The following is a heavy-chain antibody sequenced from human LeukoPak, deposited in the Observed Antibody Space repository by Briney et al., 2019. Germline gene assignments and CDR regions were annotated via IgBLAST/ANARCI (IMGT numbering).Heavy chain of an antibody. CDR2: INTDGSST. Sequence: PGGSLRLSCVASGFTFSSSWMSWVRQAPGKGLVWVSRINTDGSSTSYADSVKGRFTISRDNAKNTLYLQMNSLRAEDTAMYYCVRGRVATTLYYFDYWGQGILVTVSP. V-gene: IGHV3-74*01. J-gene: IGHJ4*02. D-gene: IGHD2-15*01. CDR3: VRGRVATTLYYFDY. CDR1: GFTFSSSW.